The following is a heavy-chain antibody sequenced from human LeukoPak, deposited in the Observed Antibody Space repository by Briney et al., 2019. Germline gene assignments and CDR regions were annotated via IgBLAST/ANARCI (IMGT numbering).Heavy chain of an antibody. Sequence: GGSLRLSCAASGFTFSSYAMIWVRQAPGKGLEWVSVIAGSGGSTDYADSVKGRFTISRDNSKNTLYLQMYSLRAEDTAVYYCAKIPYGDYVLDYYYYMDVWGKGTTVTISS. V-gene: IGHV3-23*01. J-gene: IGHJ6*03. D-gene: IGHD4-17*01. CDR3: AKIPYGDYVLDYYYYMDV. CDR1: GFTFSSYA. CDR2: IAGSGGST.